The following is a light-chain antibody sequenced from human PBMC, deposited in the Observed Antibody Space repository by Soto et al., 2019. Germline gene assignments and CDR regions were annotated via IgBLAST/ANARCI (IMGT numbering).Light chain of an antibody. CDR3: QQYNNWPPLT. Sequence: EIVMTQSPATLSVSPGERATLSCRASQSVSGNLAWYQQKPGQAPRLLIYGASTRATGIPVRFSGSGSGTEFTLTISSLQSEDFAFYYCQQYNNWPPLTFGGGTKVEIK. CDR2: GAS. V-gene: IGKV3-15*01. CDR1: QSVSGN. J-gene: IGKJ4*01.